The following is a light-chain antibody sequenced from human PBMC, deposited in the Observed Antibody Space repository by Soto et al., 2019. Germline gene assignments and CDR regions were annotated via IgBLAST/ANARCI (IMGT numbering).Light chain of an antibody. J-gene: IGKJ1*01. CDR1: QTVSTS. CDR2: DVS. Sequence: EIVMTQSPATLSVSPGERATLSCSASQTVSTSLAWYQQKPGQAPRLLIYDVSNSATGIPARFGGSGSGTAFTLTISSLQPEDFAVYYCQQYGSSGTFGQGTKVDIK. CDR3: QQYGSSGT. V-gene: IGKV3D-15*01.